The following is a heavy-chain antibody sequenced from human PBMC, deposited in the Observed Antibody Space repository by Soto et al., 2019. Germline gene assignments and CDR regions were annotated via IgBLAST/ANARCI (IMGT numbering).Heavy chain of an antibody. CDR3: ARGGSRINMVAESFDI. D-gene: IGHD3-10*01. Sequence: QVQLVESGGGVVQPGRSPRLSCAASGFTFSSYGMHWVRQAPGKGLEWVAVIWYDGSNKYYADSVKGRCTISGDNSKNTLYLQRNSLRAADTAVYCCARGGSRINMVAESFDIWGQGTMVTVSS. CDR2: IWYDGSNK. V-gene: IGHV3-33*01. J-gene: IGHJ3*02. CDR1: GFTFSSYG.